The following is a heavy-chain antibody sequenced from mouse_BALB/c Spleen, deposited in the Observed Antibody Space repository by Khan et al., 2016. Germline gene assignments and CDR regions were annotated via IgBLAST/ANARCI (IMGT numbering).Heavy chain of an antibody. CDR1: GYTFTDYS. CDR2: INTETGEP. J-gene: IGHJ1*01. D-gene: IGHD2-2*01. V-gene: IGHV9-2-1*01. Sequence: QIQLVQSGPELKKPGETVKISCKASGYTFTDYSMHWVKQAPGKGLKWMGWINTETGEPTYADDFKGRFAFSLETSASTAYLQINNLKNEDTATYFCARWLRRGGWYFDVWGAATTVTVSS. CDR3: ARWLRRGGWYFDV.